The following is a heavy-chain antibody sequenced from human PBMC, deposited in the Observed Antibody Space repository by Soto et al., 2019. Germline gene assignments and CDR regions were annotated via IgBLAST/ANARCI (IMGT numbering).Heavy chain of an antibody. V-gene: IGHV3-33*08. CDR3: ARGDCTGAYCYSWPFNYGVDV. Sequence: QVQLVESGGGVVQTGGSLRLSCTTSGFTFNTYGMYWVRQAPGKGLEWVAIIWYDGSNKYYGDSVKGRFTISRDNSKNTLYLQMNSLRAGDTALYYCARGDCTGAYCYSWPFNYGVDVWGQGTTVTVSS. CDR2: IWYDGSNK. CDR1: GFTFNTYG. J-gene: IGHJ6*02. D-gene: IGHD2-15*01.